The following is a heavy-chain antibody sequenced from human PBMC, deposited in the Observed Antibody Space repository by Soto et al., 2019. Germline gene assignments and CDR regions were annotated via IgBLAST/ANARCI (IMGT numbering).Heavy chain of an antibody. Sequence: ASVKVSCKXSGYTFTSYYMHWVRRAPGQGLEWMGIINPSGGSTSYAQKFQGRVTMTRDTSTSTVYMELSSLRSEDTAVYYCAREYLKSSHCSGGSCYSYYYYGMDVWGQGTTVTVSS. D-gene: IGHD2-15*01. J-gene: IGHJ6*02. CDR1: GYTFTSYY. CDR2: INPSGGST. CDR3: AREYLKSSHCSGGSCYSYYYYGMDV. V-gene: IGHV1-46*01.